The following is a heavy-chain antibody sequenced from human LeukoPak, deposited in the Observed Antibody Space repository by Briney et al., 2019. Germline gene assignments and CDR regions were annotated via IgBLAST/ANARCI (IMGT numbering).Heavy chain of an antibody. CDR2: IKQDGSEK. D-gene: IGHD6-19*01. J-gene: IGHJ6*03. Sequence: GGSLGLSCAASGLTFSSYWMSWVRQAPGKGLDWVANIKQDGSEKYYVDSVKGRFTISRDNAKNSLYLQMNSLRVEDTAVYYCAREGGSGWLGHYYYMDVWGKGTTVTVSS. CDR1: GLTFSSYW. CDR3: AREGGSGWLGHYYYMDV. V-gene: IGHV3-7*01.